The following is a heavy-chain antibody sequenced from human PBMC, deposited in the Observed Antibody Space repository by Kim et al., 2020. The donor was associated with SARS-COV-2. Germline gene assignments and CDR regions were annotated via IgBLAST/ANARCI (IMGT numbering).Heavy chain of an antibody. CDR1: AFTFSSYG. V-gene: IGHV3-23*01. CDR3: AKDLATRYYFDY. Sequence: GGSLRLSCAASAFTFSSYGMSWVRQAPGKGLEWVSGVSGSGGSTYYADSVRGRFTISRDNSKNTLYLQMNSLRAEDTAVYYCAKDLATRYYFDYWGQGTLVTVSS. J-gene: IGHJ4*02. D-gene: IGHD5-12*01. CDR2: VSGSGGST.